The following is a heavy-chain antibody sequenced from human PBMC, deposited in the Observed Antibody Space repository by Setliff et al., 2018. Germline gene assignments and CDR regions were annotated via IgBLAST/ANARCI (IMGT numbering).Heavy chain of an antibody. CDR3: ARVVYYASGSSLSYGMDV. CDR1: GYNFAESI. J-gene: IGHJ6*02. Sequence: GASVKVSCKASGYNFAESIVSWVRQAPGQGLEWMGWISAYNGHTYSAQKFQARVTLTTDTSTNTVFMELRSLRSDDTAMFYCARVVYYASGSSLSYGMDVWGQGTAVTVSS. V-gene: IGHV1-18*01. CDR2: ISAYNGHT. D-gene: IGHD3-10*01.